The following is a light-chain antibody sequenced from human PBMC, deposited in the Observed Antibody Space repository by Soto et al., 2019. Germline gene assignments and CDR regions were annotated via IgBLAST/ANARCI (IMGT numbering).Light chain of an antibody. J-gene: IGKJ1*01. CDR3: QQSGT. CDR2: DAS. V-gene: IGKV1-5*01. CDR1: QSISSW. Sequence: DIQMTQSPSTLPASVGDRVTITCRASQSISSWLAWYQQKPGKAPKLLIYDASSLESGVPSRFSGSGSGTEVTLTISSLQPDDFATYYCQQSGTFGQGTKVEIK.